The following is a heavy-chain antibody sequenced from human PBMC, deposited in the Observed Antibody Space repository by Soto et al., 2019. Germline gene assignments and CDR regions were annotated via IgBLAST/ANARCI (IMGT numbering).Heavy chain of an antibody. D-gene: IGHD6-13*01. V-gene: IGHV4-59*08. CDR3: ARQGAKGSSWYGYYYYGMDV. Sequence: SETLSLTCTVSGVSISSYYWSWIRQPPGKGLEWIGYIYYSGSTNYNPSLKSRVTISVDTSKNQFSLKLSSVTAADTAVYYCARQGAKGSSWYGYYYYGMDVWGQGTTVTVSS. J-gene: IGHJ6*02. CDR2: IYYSGST. CDR1: GVSISSYY.